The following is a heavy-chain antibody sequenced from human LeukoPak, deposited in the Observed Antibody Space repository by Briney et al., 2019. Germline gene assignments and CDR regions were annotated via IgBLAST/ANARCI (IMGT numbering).Heavy chain of an antibody. CDR2: IYYTGST. V-gene: IGHV4-39*01. D-gene: IGHD3-16*01. CDR3: VTRGGYGLIDY. Sequence: SETLSLTCAVSGASISGSGYYLGWIRQPPGKGLEWIGNIYYTGSTYYNAYLQSRVTISTDMSKNQFSLRLSSVTAADTAMYYSVTRGGYGLIDYWGQGTLVTVSS. J-gene: IGHJ4*02. CDR1: GASISGSGYY.